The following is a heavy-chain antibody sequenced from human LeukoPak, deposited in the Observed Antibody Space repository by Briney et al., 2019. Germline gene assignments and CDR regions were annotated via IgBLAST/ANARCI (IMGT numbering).Heavy chain of an antibody. CDR2: IYPGDSDT. CDR3: ARSRAEKVPVWGSYRHHDAFDI. V-gene: IGHV5-51*01. D-gene: IGHD3-16*02. J-gene: IGHJ3*02. CDR1: GYSFPNYW. Sequence: GESLKISCKGSGYSFPNYWIGWVRQMPGKGLEWMGIIYPGDSDTTYKRFFQGQVTISADKSISTAYLQWSSLKASDTAMYYCARSRAEKVPVWGSYRHHDAFDIWGQGTRVTVSS.